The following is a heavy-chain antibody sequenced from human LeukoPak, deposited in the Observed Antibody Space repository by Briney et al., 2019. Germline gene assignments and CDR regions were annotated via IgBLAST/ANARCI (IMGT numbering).Heavy chain of an antibody. CDR1: GFIFTDYW. D-gene: IGHD2-21*01. V-gene: IGHV3-7*01. J-gene: IGHJ4*02. Sequence: GGSLRLSCAAYGFIFTDYWMYWVRPAPGRGLAWVANIKEDESEKNYVDSVKGRFTISRDNAKNSVYLQMNSLRVEDTAVYYCANSLLGGQGTLVTVSS. CDR3: ANSLL. CDR2: IKEDESEK.